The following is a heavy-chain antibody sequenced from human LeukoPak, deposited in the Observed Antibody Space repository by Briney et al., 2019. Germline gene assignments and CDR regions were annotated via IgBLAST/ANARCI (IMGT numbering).Heavy chain of an antibody. CDR1: GFTFSGYS. CDR3: GKTTVGYSSGQKPAWPVDY. V-gene: IGHV3-48*01. CDR2: ITSGGSTI. Sequence: GGSLRLSCAASGFTFSGYSMNWVRQAPGKGLEWVSYITSGGSTIYYADPVKGRFTISRDNSRNTVYLQINSLRAEDTAVYYCGKTTVGYSSGQKPAWPVDYWGQGALVTVSS. D-gene: IGHD5-18*01. J-gene: IGHJ4*02.